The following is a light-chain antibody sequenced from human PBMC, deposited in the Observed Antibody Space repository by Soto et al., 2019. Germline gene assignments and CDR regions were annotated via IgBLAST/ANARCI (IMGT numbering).Light chain of an antibody. CDR2: YMS. CDR3: QQYNNWPRT. CDR1: QYVGSR. Sequence: EIVLTQSPATLSSSPGETATLSCRASQYVGSRLAWYQHKPGQAPRLLIYYMSKRATGIPARFSGSGSGTEFTLTINSLQSEDFAVYYCQQYNNWPRTFGQGTKVDIK. J-gene: IGKJ1*01. V-gene: IGKV3-15*01.